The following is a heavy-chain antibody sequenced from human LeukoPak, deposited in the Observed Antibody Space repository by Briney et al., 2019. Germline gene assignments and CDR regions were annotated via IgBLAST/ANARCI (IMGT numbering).Heavy chain of an antibody. V-gene: IGHV3-33*01. J-gene: IGHJ4*02. CDR2: IWHDGSHK. CDR3: AREFFRSGSYPDF. CDR1: GFGFDTYA. Sequence: PGRSLRLSCAASGFGFDTYAMHWVRQAPGQGLEWVALIWHDGSHKFYSNSVRGQFTISRDNSKNTVYLQMNNLRPDDTAVYYCAREFFRSGSYPDFWGQGNLVTVSS. D-gene: IGHD3-10*01.